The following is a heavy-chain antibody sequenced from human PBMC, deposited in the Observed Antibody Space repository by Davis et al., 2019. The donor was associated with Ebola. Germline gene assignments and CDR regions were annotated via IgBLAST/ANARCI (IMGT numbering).Heavy chain of an antibody. J-gene: IGHJ5*01. CDR2: ISSSSSYI. V-gene: IGHV3-21*01. CDR3: ARSEGDWGVGWFES. Sequence: GGSLRLSCAASGFTFSSYSMNWVRQAPGKGLEWVSSISSSSSYIYYADSVKGRFTISRDNAKNSLYLQMNSLRAEDTAVYYCARSEGDWGVGWFESWGQGTLVTVSS. D-gene: IGHD7-27*01. CDR1: GFTFSSYS.